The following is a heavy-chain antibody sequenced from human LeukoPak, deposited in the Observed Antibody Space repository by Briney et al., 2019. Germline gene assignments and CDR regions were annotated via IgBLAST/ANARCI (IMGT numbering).Heavy chain of an antibody. V-gene: IGHV3-30*18. CDR2: ISYDGSNK. J-gene: IGHJ4*02. CDR3: AKDLGGSGSYYEPNYFDY. D-gene: IGHD3-10*01. Sequence: QPGRSLRLSCAASGFTFSSYGMHWVRQAPGKGLEWVAVISYDGSNKYYADSVKGRFTISRDNPKNTLYLQMNSLRAEDTAVYYCAKDLGGSGSYYEPNYFDYWGQGTLVTVSS. CDR1: GFTFSSYG.